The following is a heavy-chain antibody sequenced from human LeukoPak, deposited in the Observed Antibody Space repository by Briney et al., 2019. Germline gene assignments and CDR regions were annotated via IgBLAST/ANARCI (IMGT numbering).Heavy chain of an antibody. CDR3: ARDFNAAVTTGY. J-gene: IGHJ4*02. CDR1: GFTFSRNS. CDR2: ISSSSSTI. Sequence: PGGSLRLSCAASGFTFSRNSMNWVRQAPGRGLEWISYISSSSSTIYYADSVKGRFTISRDNAKNSLYLQMNSLRAEDTAVYYCARDFNAAVTTGYWGQGTLVTVSP. V-gene: IGHV3-48*01. D-gene: IGHD4-17*01.